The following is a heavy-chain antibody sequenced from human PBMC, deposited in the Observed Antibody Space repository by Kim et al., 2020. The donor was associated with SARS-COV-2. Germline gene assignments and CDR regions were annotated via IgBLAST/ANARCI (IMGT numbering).Heavy chain of an antibody. V-gene: IGHV3-53*01. CDR3: AREDSDSGGHVGDGGFHV. J-gene: IGHJ3*01. D-gene: IGHD3-22*01. CDR1: GFNVGSNF. Sequence: GGSLRLSCAASGFNVGSNFMSWVRQAPGKGLEWVSILYSDGTTYYTDSVKGRFTVSRDNSKNTLSLQMNSLRVDDTAVYYCAREDSDSGGHVGDGGFHVWGQGTMVTVSS. CDR2: LYSDGTT.